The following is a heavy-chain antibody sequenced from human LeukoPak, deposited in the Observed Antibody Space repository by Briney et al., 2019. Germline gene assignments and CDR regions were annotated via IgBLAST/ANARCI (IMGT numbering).Heavy chain of an antibody. CDR3: AKDRAYCGGDCYSGDAFDI. D-gene: IGHD2-21*02. CDR2: ISGSGGST. V-gene: IGHV3-23*01. J-gene: IGHJ3*02. Sequence: PGGSLRLSCAASGFTFSGYAMSWVRQAPGKGLEWVSAISGSGGSTYYADSVKGRFTISRDNSKNTLYLQMNSLRAEDTAVYYCAKDRAYCGGDCYSGDAFDIWGQGTMVTVSS. CDR1: GFTFSGYA.